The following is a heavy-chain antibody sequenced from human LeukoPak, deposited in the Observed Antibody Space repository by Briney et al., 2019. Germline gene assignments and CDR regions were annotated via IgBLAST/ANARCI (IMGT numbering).Heavy chain of an antibody. J-gene: IGHJ6*03. V-gene: IGHV1-69*05. CDR3: ASVEGAVSSYMDV. CDR2: IIPIFGTA. CDR1: GGTFSSYA. Sequence: ASVKVSCKASGGTFSSYAISWVRQAPGQGLEWMGGIIPIFGTANYAQKFQGRVTITTDESTSTAYMELSSLRSEDTAVYYCASVEGAVSSYMDVWGKGTTVTVSS. D-gene: IGHD1-1*01.